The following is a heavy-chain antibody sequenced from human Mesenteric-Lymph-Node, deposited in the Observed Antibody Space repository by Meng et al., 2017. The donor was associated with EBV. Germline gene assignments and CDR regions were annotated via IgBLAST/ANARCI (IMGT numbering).Heavy chain of an antibody. CDR1: GYTCTSYD. J-gene: IGHJ5*02. Sequence: LVQAGDEGRRPGASVKVSSKASGYTCTSYDINWVRQATGQGLEWMGWMNPNSGNTGYAQKFQGRVTMTRNTSISTAYMELSSLRSEDTAVYYCARGPEYSSSWNNWFDPWGQGTLVTVSS. CDR3: ARGPEYSSSWNNWFDP. V-gene: IGHV1-8*01. D-gene: IGHD6-13*01. CDR2: MNPNSGNT.